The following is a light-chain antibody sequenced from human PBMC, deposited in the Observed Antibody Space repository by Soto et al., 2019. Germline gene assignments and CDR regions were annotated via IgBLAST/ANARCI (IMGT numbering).Light chain of an antibody. CDR3: QSYDSTLSAVV. Sequence: QSVLTQPPSVSGAPGQRVTISCTGSSSNIGAGYDARWYQQLPGTAPKLLMYGNNDRPSGVPDRFSGSKSGTSASLAITGLQAEDEADYYCQSYDSTLSAVVFGGGTKVTVL. V-gene: IGLV1-40*01. J-gene: IGLJ2*01. CDR2: GNN. CDR1: SSNIGAGYD.